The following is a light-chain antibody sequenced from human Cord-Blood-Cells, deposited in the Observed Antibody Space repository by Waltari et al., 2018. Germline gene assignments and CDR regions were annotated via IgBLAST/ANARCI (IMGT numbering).Light chain of an antibody. CDR2: DAS. V-gene: IGKV3-11*01. CDR3: QQSSNWPPLT. J-gene: IGKJ4*01. Sequence: ELVLTQSPAPLSLSPGERVTLSCRASQSVSSYLAWYQQKPGQAPRLLIYDASNRATGIPARFSGSRSGTDFTRTISSLEPEDFAVDYCQQSSNWPPLTFGGGTKVEI. CDR1: QSVSSY.